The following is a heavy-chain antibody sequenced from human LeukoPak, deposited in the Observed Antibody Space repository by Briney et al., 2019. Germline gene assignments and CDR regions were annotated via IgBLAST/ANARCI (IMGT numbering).Heavy chain of an antibody. CDR1: GGSLSSYY. Sequence: SETLSLTCTVSGGSLSSYYWSWIRQPAGKGLEWIGRIYTSGSTNYNPSLKSRVTMSVDTSKNQFPLKLSSVAAADTAVYYCARDQTSGSYYYYWGQGTLVTVSS. D-gene: IGHD1-26*01. CDR2: IYTSGST. CDR3: ARDQTSGSYYYY. V-gene: IGHV4-4*07. J-gene: IGHJ4*02.